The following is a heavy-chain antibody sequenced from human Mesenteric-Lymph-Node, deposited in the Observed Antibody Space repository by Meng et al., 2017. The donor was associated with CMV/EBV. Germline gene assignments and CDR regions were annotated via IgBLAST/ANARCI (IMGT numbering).Heavy chain of an antibody. V-gene: IGHV3-21*01. D-gene: IGHD6-13*01. J-gene: IGHJ3*02. CDR1: GFTFSNYS. Sequence: LTCAASGFTFSNYSMNWVRQAPGKGLEWVSSIRSRTTYIYYADSVKGRFTISRDNAKNSLYLQMNSLRAEDTAVYYCARARGGFSSSWPRGGAFDIWGQGTMVTVSS. CDR2: IRSRTTYI. CDR3: ARARGGFSSSWPRGGAFDI.